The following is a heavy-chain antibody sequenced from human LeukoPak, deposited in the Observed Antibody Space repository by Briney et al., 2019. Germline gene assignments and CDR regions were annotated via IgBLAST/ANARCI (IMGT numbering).Heavy chain of an antibody. J-gene: IGHJ4*02. Sequence: SVKVSCKASGDTFDRFAITWVRLAPGQGLDWMGRIIPIFGITHYAPHFQGRLTMIADTSTKTAYMELSSLRSDDTAVYYCAQGPHDYGAFVFFWGQGTLVTVTS. V-gene: IGHV1-69*04. CDR1: GDTFDRFA. CDR3: AQGPHDYGAFVFF. CDR2: IIPIFGIT. D-gene: IGHD4-17*01.